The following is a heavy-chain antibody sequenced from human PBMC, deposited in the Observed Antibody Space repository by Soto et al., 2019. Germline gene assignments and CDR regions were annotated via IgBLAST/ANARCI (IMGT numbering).Heavy chain of an antibody. CDR3: ARALRYCSGGSCYVP. CDR2: INPNSGGT. V-gene: IGHV1-2*02. J-gene: IGHJ5*02. D-gene: IGHD2-15*01. Sequence: ASVKVSCKASGYTFTGYYMHWVRQAPGQGLEWMGWINPNSGGTNYAQKFQGRVTMTRDTSISTAYMELSRLRSDDTAVHYCARALRYCSGGSCYVPWGQGTLVTVSS. CDR1: GYTFTGYY.